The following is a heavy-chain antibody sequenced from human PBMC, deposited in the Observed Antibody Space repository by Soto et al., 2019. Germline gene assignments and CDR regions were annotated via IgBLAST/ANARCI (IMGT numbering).Heavy chain of an antibody. J-gene: IGHJ3*02. D-gene: IGHD2-2*01. V-gene: IGHV3-33*01. CDR2: IWFDGSDK. CDR1: GFTFSNHG. Sequence: GGSLRLSCAASGFTFSNHGMHWVRQAPGKGLEWVALIWFDGSDKYYADSVKGRFTMSRDNSKNTVYLQMNSLRAEDTAMYYCARLYCSSPSCYSVGAFEIRGQGTMVTV. CDR3: ARLYCSSPSCYSVGAFEI.